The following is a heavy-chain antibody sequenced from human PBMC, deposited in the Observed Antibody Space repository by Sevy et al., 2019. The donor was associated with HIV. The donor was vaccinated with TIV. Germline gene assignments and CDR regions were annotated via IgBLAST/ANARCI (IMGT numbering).Heavy chain of an antibody. CDR2: IQYDGSNK. D-gene: IGHD2-21*01. J-gene: IGHJ4*02. V-gene: IGHV3-30*02. CDR1: GFSYSSYG. CDR3: VKEGGGEGGDH. Sequence: GGSLRLSCAASGFSYSSYGMHWVRQAPGKGLEGVAYIQYDGSNKDYADSVKGRFTISRDNSKNTLDLQMNSLRVEDTAVYYCVKEGGGEGGDHWCQGTLVTVSS.